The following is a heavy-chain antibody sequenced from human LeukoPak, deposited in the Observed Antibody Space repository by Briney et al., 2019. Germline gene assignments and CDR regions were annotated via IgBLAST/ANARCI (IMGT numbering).Heavy chain of an antibody. CDR2: IYPGDSDT. V-gene: IGHV5-51*01. Sequence: PGESLQISCQGSGYIFTSYWIGRVRQLPGKGLERMGIIYPGDSDTRYSPSFQGQVTISVDKSISTAYLQWSSLKASDTAMYYCARSRGLRGVKAIDVAFDMWGEGTMVTVSS. J-gene: IGHJ3*02. CDR1: GYIFTSYW. CDR3: ARSRGLRGVKAIDVAFDM. D-gene: IGHD3-10*01.